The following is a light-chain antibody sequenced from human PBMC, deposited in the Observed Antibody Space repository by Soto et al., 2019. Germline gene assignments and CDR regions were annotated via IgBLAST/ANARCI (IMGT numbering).Light chain of an antibody. V-gene: IGLV2-14*01. CDR1: SSDVGGCNY. J-gene: IGLJ1*01. CDR3: SSHTSYSTRV. CDR2: EVS. Sequence: QSMLAQPASVAGSPVQSIAISCTGTSSDVGGCNYVSWYQQHPGKAPKLMIHEVSNRPSGVSDRFSGSKSGNTASLTISGLQADDEADYYCSSHTSYSTRVFGTGTKVTVL.